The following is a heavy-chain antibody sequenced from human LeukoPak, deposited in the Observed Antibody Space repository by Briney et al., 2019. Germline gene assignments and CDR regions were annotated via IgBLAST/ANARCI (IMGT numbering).Heavy chain of an antibody. CDR2: IWYDGSNK. V-gene: IGHV3-33*08. D-gene: IGHD6-13*01. CDR1: GFTFSSYW. CDR3: ARDRGYSDAFDI. J-gene: IGHJ3*02. Sequence: GGSLRLSCAASGFTFSSYWMSWVRQAPGKGLEWVAVIWYDGSNKYYADSVKGRFTISRDNSKNTLYLQMNSLRAEDTAVYYCARDRGYSDAFDIWGQGTMVTVSS.